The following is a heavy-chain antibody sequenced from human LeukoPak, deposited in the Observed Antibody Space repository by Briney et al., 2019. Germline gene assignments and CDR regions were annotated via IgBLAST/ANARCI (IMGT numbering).Heavy chain of an antibody. Sequence: ASVKVSCKASGYTFTSYYMHWVRQAPGQGLEWMGIINPSGGSTSYAQKFQGRVTMTEDTSTDTAYMELSSLRSEDTAVYYCATSRESGYDYYKYYYYGMDVWGQGTTVTVSS. CDR3: ATSRESGYDYYKYYYYGMDV. V-gene: IGHV1-46*01. CDR2: INPSGGST. D-gene: IGHD5-12*01. CDR1: GYTFTSYY. J-gene: IGHJ6*02.